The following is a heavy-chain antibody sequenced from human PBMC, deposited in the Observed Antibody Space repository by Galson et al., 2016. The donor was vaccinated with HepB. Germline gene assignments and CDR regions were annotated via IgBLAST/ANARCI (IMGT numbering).Heavy chain of an antibody. Sequence: SLRLSCAASGFTFSTYAMHWVRQAPGKGLEWVAVMSYDGSEKNYADSVKGRFTISRDNSESTLYLQMNSLRVEDTAVYYCARGERGTSWAYYFNYWGQGTLVTVSS. CDR1: GFTFSTYA. D-gene: IGHD2-2*01. CDR3: ARGERGTSWAYYFNY. J-gene: IGHJ4*02. CDR2: MSYDGSEK. V-gene: IGHV3-30-3*01.